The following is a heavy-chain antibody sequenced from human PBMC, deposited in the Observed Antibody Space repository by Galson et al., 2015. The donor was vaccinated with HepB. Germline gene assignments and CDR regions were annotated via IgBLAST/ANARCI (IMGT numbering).Heavy chain of an antibody. J-gene: IGHJ4*02. D-gene: IGHD6-6*01. CDR1: GFTFSNSG. Sequence: TSGFTFSNSGMHWVRQAPGKGLEWVAVIWSDGYKKYYADSVRGRFTISRDNSKNTAYLQMNSMRAEDTAVYYCAKDAYRSSYYFDYWGREPWSPSPQ. CDR2: IWSDGYKK. V-gene: IGHV3-33*06. CDR3: AKDAYRSSYYFDY.